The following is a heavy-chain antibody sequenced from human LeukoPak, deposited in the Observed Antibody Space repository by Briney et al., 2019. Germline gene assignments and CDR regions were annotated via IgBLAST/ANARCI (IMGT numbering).Heavy chain of an antibody. D-gene: IGHD3-10*01. CDR1: GYSISSGYY. CDR2: IYYSGST. J-gene: IGHJ6*03. V-gene: IGHV4-38-2*02. Sequence: PSETLSLTCTVSGYSISSGYYWGWIRQPPGKGLEWIGSIYYSGSTYYNPSLKSRVTISVDTSKNQFSLKLSSVTAADTAVYYCAGRGTARYYYYYYMDVWGKGTTVTVSS. CDR3: AGRGTARYYYYYYMDV.